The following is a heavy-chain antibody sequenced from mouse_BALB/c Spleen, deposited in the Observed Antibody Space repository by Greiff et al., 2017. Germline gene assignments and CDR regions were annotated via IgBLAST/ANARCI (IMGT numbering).Heavy chain of an antibody. J-gene: IGHJ3*01. D-gene: IGHD1-2*01. V-gene: IGHV1-9*01. CDR2: ILPGSGST. CDR3: AREGSYCGYAWFAY. Sequence: VQRVESGAELMKPGASVKISCKATGYTFSSYWIEWVKQRPGHGLEWIGEILPGSGSTNYNEKFKGKATFTADTSSNTAYMQLSSLTSEDSAVYYCAREGSYCGYAWFAYWGQGTLVTVSA. CDR1: GYTFSSYW.